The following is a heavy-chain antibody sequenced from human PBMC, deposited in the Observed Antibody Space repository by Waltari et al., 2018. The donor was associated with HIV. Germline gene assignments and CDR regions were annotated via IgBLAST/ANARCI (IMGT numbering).Heavy chain of an antibody. CDR3: ARQRRWEPPEF. CDR1: VASININPYY. Sequence: QLQLQESGPRLVKPSETLSLTCAVSVASININPYYWGWIRQPPGKELEWIGSIYYSGSTNYNPTLKSRITMSVDTSKNQFSLRLRYLTAADTAVYYCARQRRWEPPEFWGQGTLVTVSS. J-gene: IGHJ4*02. D-gene: IGHD1-26*01. CDR2: IYYSGST. V-gene: IGHV4-39*01.